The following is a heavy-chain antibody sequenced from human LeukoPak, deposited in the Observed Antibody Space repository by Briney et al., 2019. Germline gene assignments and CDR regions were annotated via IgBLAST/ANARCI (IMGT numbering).Heavy chain of an antibody. CDR2: ISSSSSST. Sequence: PGGSLRLSCVASGFTFSDHYMSWIRQAPGKGLEWISYISSSSSSTNYADSVKGRFTISRYNPKNSLYLLMNSLRAENTAMYYCARDFIHRSGEANYWGQGTLVTVSS. CDR3: ARDFIHRSGEANY. CDR1: GFTFSDHY. D-gene: IGHD3-22*01. J-gene: IGHJ4*02. V-gene: IGHV3-11*05.